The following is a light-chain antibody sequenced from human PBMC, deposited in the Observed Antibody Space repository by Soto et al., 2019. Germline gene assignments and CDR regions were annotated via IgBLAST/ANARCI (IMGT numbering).Light chain of an antibody. Sequence: QSVLTQPHSASGTPGQRVTISCSGSSSNIGINAVNWYQQLPGTAPKLLMYDNNQRPSGVPDRVSGSKSGTSASLAISGLQSDDEADYYCASWDDSLNGLLFGTGTKLTVL. CDR3: ASWDDSLNGLL. CDR2: DNN. V-gene: IGLV1-44*01. CDR1: SSNIGINA. J-gene: IGLJ1*01.